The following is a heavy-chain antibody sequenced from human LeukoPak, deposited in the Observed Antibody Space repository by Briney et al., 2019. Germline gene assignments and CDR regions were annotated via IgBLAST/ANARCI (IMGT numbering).Heavy chain of an antibody. D-gene: IGHD3-9*01. CDR2: IYYSGST. CDR1: GGSISSYY. V-gene: IGHV4-59*08. CDR3: ARQTPERGYDLLTKSSFYFYSMDV. Sequence: SETLSLTCTVSGGSISSYYWSWIRQPPGKGLEWIGYIYYSGSTDYNPSLKSRVTISVDTSKNQFSLKLSSVTAADTAVYYCARQTPERGYDLLTKSSFYFYSMDVWGKGTTVTVSS. J-gene: IGHJ6*03.